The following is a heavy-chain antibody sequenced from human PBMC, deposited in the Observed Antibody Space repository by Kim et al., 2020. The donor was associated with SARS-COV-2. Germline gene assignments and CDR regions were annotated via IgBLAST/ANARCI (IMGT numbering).Heavy chain of an antibody. CDR2: IYYSGST. J-gene: IGHJ3*02. CDR3: AREDRVRGVTDAFDI. V-gene: IGHV4-31*03. Sequence: SETLSLTCTVSGGSISSGGYYWSWIRQHPGKGLEWIGYIYYSGSTYYNPYLKSRVTISVDTSKNQFSLKLSSVTAADTAVYYCAREDRVRGVTDAFDIWGQGTMVTVSS. CDR1: GGSISSGGYY. D-gene: IGHD3-10*01.